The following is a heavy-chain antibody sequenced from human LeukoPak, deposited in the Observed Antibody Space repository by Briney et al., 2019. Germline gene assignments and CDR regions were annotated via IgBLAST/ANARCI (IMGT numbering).Heavy chain of an antibody. CDR2: IYPGDSDT. J-gene: IGHJ3*02. D-gene: IGHD2-2*01. V-gene: IGHV5-51*01. CDR1: GYSFINYW. Sequence: GESLKISCKGSGYSFINYWIGWVRQMPGKGLEWMGIIYPGDSDTRYSPSFQGQVTISADKSISTAYLQWSSLKASDTAMYYCARSMYQLNDAFDIWGQGTMVTVSS. CDR3: ARSMYQLNDAFDI.